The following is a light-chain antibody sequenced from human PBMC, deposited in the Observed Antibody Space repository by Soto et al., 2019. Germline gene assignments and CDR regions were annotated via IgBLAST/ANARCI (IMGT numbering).Light chain of an antibody. CDR1: SSDVGGYNY. CDR3: SSYTISSTLVV. CDR2: EVS. J-gene: IGLJ2*01. Sequence: QSALTQPASVSGSPGQSITISCTGTSSDVGGYNYVSWYQHHPDKAPKLMIYEVSTRPSGISNRFSGSRSGNTASLTISGIQAEDDADYYCSSYTISSTLVVFGGGTKLTVL. V-gene: IGLV2-14*01.